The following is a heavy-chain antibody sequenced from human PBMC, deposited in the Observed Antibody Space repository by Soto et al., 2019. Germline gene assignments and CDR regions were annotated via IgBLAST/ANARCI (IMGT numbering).Heavy chain of an antibody. V-gene: IGHV3-30-3*01. Sequence: GGSLTLPCPASGFTFTSYAMHWVRQAPAKGLGWVAVISYDGSNKYYADSVKGRFTISRDNSKNTLYLPMNSLRAEDTAVYSCARAALPGYSSGSNWFDPWGQGTLVTV. CDR3: ARAALPGYSSGSNWFDP. J-gene: IGHJ5*02. D-gene: IGHD6-19*01. CDR1: GFTFTSYA. CDR2: ISYDGSNK.